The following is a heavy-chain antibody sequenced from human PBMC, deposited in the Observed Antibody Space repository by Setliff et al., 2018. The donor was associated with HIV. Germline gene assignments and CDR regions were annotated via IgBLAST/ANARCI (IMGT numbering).Heavy chain of an antibody. D-gene: IGHD3-22*01. CDR3: ARGGTYYYDSSGYYPTYYFDY. J-gene: IGHJ4*02. Sequence: SVKVSCKASGGTFSTHAINWVRQAPGQGLEWMGGIIPIFGTTHYAQKFQGRVTITADESTSTAYMELSSLRSEDTAVYYCARGGTYYYDSSGYYPTYYFDYWGQGTLVTVSS. V-gene: IGHV1-69*13. CDR2: IIPIFGTT. CDR1: GGTFSTHA.